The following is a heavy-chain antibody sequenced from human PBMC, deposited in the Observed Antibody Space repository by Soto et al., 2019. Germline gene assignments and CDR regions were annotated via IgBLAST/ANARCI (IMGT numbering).Heavy chain of an antibody. CDR3: ASPRYASNYYYYYYGMDV. CDR1: GFTFSTYA. J-gene: IGHJ6*02. Sequence: GGSLRLSCRASGFTFSTYAMHWVRQAPGKGLEWVVFIIYGGSNKYYADSVKGRFTISRDNSKNTLYLQMNSLRAEDTAVYYCASPRYASNYYYYYYGMDVWGQGTTVTVS. V-gene: IGHV3-33*08. D-gene: IGHD2-8*01. CDR2: IIYGGSNK.